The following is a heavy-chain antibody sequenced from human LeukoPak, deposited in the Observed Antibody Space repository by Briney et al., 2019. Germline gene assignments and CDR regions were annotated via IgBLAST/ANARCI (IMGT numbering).Heavy chain of an antibody. Sequence: PSETLSLTCAVDGGSFSGYYWSWIRQPPGKGLEWIGEINHSGSTNYNPSLKSRVTISVDTSKNQFSLKLSSVTAADTAVYYCASTGPAAQGAFDIWGQGTMVTVSS. D-gene: IGHD4-11*01. CDR2: INHSGST. CDR1: GGSFSGYY. V-gene: IGHV4-34*01. CDR3: ASTGPAAQGAFDI. J-gene: IGHJ3*02.